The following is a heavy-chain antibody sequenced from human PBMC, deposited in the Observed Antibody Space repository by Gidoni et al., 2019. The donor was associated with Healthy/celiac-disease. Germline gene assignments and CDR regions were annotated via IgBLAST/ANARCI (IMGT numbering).Heavy chain of an antibody. D-gene: IGHD3-22*01. CDR1: GYTFTSYA. CDR3: ASGDYDGSGHDALDI. J-gene: IGHJ3*02. Sequence: QVQLLQSGAEVKKPGASVKVSCKASGYTFTSYAMHWVRQAPGQRLEWMGWIIAGNGNTKYAQKFQGRVTITRDKSASTAYMELSSLRSEDTAVYYCASGDYDGSGHDALDIWGQGTMVTVSS. V-gene: IGHV1-3*01. CDR2: IIAGNGNT.